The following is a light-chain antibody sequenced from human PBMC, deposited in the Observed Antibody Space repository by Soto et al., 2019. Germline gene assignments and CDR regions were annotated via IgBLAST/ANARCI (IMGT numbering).Light chain of an antibody. V-gene: IGLV1-40*01. J-gene: IGLJ3*02. Sequence: QAVVTQPPSVSGAPGQRVTISCTGSSSNIGAGYEVHWYQQLPGTPPQLLIYGDRYRPAGVPDRFSGSKSGTSVSLAITGLQAEDEADYHCQSYDSSLSGMVFGGGTKVTVL. CDR3: QSYDSSLSGMV. CDR2: GDR. CDR1: SSNIGAGYE.